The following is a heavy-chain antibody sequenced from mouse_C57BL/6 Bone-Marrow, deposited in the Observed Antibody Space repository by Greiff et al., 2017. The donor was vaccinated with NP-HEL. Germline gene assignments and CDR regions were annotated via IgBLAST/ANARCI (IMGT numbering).Heavy chain of an antibody. V-gene: IGHV5-12*01. CDR1: GFTFSDYY. CDR2: ISNGGGST. Sequence: EVKLMESGGGLVQPGGSLKLSCAASGFTFSDYYMYWVRQTPEKRLEWVAYISNGGGSTYYPDTVKGRFTISRDNAKNTLYLQMSRLKSEDTAMYYCARHPEAMDYWGQGTSVTVSS. CDR3: ARHPEAMDY. J-gene: IGHJ4*01.